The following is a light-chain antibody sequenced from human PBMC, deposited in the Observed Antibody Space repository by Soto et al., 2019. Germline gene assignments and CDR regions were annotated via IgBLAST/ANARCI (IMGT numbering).Light chain of an antibody. V-gene: IGKV1-17*01. CDR2: AAS. CDR3: LQHNSYPLT. Sequence: TQMTQSPLSLSASVGEKIIITCRASRDVGSDVSWYQQKPGQAPKLVIYAASNLYTGVPSRFSGRRSGTEFTLTISSLQPEDFATYYCLQHNSYPLTFGQGTRLEIK. CDR1: RDVGSD. J-gene: IGKJ5*01.